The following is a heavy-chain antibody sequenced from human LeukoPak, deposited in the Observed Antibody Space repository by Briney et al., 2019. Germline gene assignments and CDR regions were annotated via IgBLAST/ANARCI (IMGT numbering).Heavy chain of an antibody. CDR1: GFTFSNHG. V-gene: IGHV3-33*01. J-gene: IGHJ4*02. D-gene: IGHD6-6*01. CDR2: IWYDGSNK. CDR3: ARDRAARHLDY. Sequence: PGGPLRLSCAASGFTFSNHGMHWVRQAPGKGLEWVAVIWYDGSNKYYADSVKGRFTISRDNSKNTVYLQMNSLRAEDTAVYYCARDRAARHLDYWGQGTLVTVS.